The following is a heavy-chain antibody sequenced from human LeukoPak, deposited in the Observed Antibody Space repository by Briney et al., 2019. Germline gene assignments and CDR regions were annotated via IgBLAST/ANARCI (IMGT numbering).Heavy chain of an antibody. Sequence: SETPSLTCTVSGGSISSYYWSWIRQPPGKGLEWIGYIYYSGSTNYNPSLKSRVTISVDTSKNQFSLKLSSVTAADTAVYYCARRDKSGNWFDPWGQGTLVTVSS. CDR1: GGSISSYY. CDR2: IYYSGST. J-gene: IGHJ5*02. CDR3: ARRDKSGNWFDP. D-gene: IGHD3-3*01. V-gene: IGHV4-59*08.